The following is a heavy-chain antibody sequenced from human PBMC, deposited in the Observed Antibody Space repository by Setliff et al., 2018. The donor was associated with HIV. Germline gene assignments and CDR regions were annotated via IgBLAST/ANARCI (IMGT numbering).Heavy chain of an antibody. D-gene: IGHD3-22*01. V-gene: IGHV1-69*13. CDR1: GGTFSSYA. CDR2: IIPVFGTT. Sequence: AASVKVSCKASGGTFSSYAISWVRQAPGQGLDWMGGIIPVFGTTNYAQKFQGRVTITADESTSTAYMELSSLRSEDTAVYYCARGGVYYYDSSGWSMDYWGQGTLVTVS. J-gene: IGHJ4*02. CDR3: ARGGVYYYDSSGWSMDY.